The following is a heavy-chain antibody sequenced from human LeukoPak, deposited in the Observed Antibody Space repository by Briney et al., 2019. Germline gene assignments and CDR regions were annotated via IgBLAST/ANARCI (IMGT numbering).Heavy chain of an antibody. CDR2: IYYSGSA. J-gene: IGHJ4*02. V-gene: IGHV4-59*08. D-gene: IGHD5-18*01. CDR1: GDSISTYY. CDR3: ARQRKVYSCFAC. Sequence: SETLSLTCTVSGDSISTYYWTWIRQPPGKGLEWIGYIYYSGSANYNPSLKSRVTISVDTSKNQFSLNLSSVTAADTAVYFCARQRKVYSCFACWGQGTLVTVPS.